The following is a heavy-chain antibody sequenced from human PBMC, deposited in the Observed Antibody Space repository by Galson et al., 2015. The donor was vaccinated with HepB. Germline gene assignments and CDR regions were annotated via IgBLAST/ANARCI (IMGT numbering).Heavy chain of an antibody. CDR1: GFTFSSYA. D-gene: IGHD5/OR15-5a*01. CDR2: ISGSGGST. CDR3: AKDPPWLSTPGRDAFDI. J-gene: IGHJ3*02. Sequence: SLRLSCAASGFTFSSYAMSWVRQAPGKGLEWVSAISGSGGSTYYADSVKGRFTISRDNSKNTLYLQMNSLRAEDTAVYYCAKDPPWLSTPGRDAFDIWGQGTMVTVSS. V-gene: IGHV3-23*01.